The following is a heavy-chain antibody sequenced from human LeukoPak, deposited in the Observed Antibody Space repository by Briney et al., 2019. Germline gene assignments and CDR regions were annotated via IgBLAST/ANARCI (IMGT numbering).Heavy chain of an antibody. CDR1: GYSLTNYY. Sequence: ASVKVSCKAFGYSLTNYYVHWVRQAPGQGLEWMGEINPSGGSTSYAQKFQGRITVTRDTYTNTAYMELSSLRSEDTAVYYCARAGSSWPYGMDVWGQGTTVTVSS. V-gene: IGHV1-46*01. CDR2: INPSGGST. D-gene: IGHD6-13*01. J-gene: IGHJ6*02. CDR3: ARAGSSWPYGMDV.